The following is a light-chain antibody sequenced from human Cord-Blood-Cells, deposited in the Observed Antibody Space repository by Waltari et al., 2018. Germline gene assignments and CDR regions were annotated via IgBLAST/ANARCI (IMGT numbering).Light chain of an antibody. CDR3: SSYTSSSTLYV. CDR2: DVS. V-gene: IGLV2-14*01. Sequence: QSALTQPASVSGSHGQSSTISCPGLRSELGGYNDAPWYQQHPGKAPKLMIYDVSNRPSGVTNRFSGSKSGNTASLTISGLQAEDEADYYCSSYTSSSTLYVFGTGTKVTVL. CDR1: RSELGGYND. J-gene: IGLJ1*01.